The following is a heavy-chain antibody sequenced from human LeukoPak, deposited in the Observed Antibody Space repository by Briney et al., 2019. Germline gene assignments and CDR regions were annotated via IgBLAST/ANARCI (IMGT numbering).Heavy chain of an antibody. Sequence: GRSLRLSCAASGFTFSSYAMHWVRQAPGKGLEWVAVISYDGSNKYYADSVKGRFTISRDNSKNTLYLQMNSLRAEDTAVYYCARERLGSWYSILSNYFDYWGQGTLVTVSS. V-gene: IGHV3-30*04. J-gene: IGHJ4*02. CDR1: GFTFSSYA. CDR3: ARERLGSWYSILSNYFDY. CDR2: ISYDGSNK. D-gene: IGHD6-13*01.